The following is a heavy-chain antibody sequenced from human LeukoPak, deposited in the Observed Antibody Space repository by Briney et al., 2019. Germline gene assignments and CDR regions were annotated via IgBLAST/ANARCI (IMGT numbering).Heavy chain of an antibody. D-gene: IGHD6-19*01. CDR2: INSDGSRT. V-gene: IGHV3-74*01. CDR1: GFTFSSYW. Sequence: GGSLRLSCAASGFTFSSYWMHWVRRAPGKGLVWVSRINSDGSRTTYADSVKGRFTISRDNAKNTLYLQMNSLRAEDTAVYYCARLSNGAFFDYWGQGTLVTVSS. CDR3: ARLSNGAFFDY. J-gene: IGHJ4*02.